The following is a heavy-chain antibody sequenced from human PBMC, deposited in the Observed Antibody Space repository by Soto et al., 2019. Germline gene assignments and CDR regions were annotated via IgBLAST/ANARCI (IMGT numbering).Heavy chain of an antibody. D-gene: IGHD4-17*01. J-gene: IGHJ4*02. V-gene: IGHV4-31*03. CDR1: GGSIRSEGYY. Sequence: PSETLSLTCTVSGGSIRSEGYYWSWIRQHPGKGLEWIGYSYYRGSTFYTPSLESRVTMSVDTSRNQFSLQLSSVTAADTAVYYCARGFSYRHGRTVTPYWGQGPLVTVSS. CDR2: SYYRGST. CDR3: ARGFSYRHGRTVTPY.